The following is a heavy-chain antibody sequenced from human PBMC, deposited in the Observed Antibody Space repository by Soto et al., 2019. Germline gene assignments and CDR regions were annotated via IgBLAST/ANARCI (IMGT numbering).Heavy chain of an antibody. CDR2: ISGSGGST. J-gene: IGHJ4*02. CDR3: AKSIVDSGYDSWWGYYSSGWDFDY. V-gene: IGHV3-23*01. Sequence: GGSLRLSCAASGFTFSSYAMSWVRQAPGKGLEWVSAISGSGGSTYYADSVKGRFTISRDNSKNTLYLQMNSLRAEDTAVYYCAKSIVDSGYDSWWGYYSSGWDFDYWGQGTLVTVSS. D-gene: IGHD5-12*01. CDR1: GFTFSSYA.